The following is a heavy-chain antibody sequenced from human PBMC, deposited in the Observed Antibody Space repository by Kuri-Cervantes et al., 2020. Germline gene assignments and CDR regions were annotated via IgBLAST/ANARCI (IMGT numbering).Heavy chain of an antibody. Sequence: GESLKISCAASGFTFSSYGMHWVRQAPGKGLEWVAVIWYDGSNKYYADSVKGRFTISRDNSKNTLYLQMNSLRAEDTAVYYCARVESPFLDYYYYMDVWGKGTTVTVSS. V-gene: IGHV3-33*01. J-gene: IGHJ6*03. CDR2: IWYDGSNK. CDR3: ARVESPFLDYYYYMDV. D-gene: IGHD3-3*01. CDR1: GFTFSSYG.